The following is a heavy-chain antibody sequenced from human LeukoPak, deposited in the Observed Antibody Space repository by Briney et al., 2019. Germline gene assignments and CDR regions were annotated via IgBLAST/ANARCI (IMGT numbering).Heavy chain of an antibody. CDR2: TYYRSKWYN. Sequence: SQTLSLTCAISGDSVSGHSVGWNWISQSPSRGPEWLGRTYYRSKWYNDYAVSVTSRITTNPNTSKNQFSLQLNSVTPDDTAVYYCGRSVLGVAGTFDYWGQGTLVTVSS. J-gene: IGHJ4*02. CDR3: GRSVLGVAGTFDY. V-gene: IGHV6-1*01. CDR1: GDSVSGHSVG. D-gene: IGHD6-19*01.